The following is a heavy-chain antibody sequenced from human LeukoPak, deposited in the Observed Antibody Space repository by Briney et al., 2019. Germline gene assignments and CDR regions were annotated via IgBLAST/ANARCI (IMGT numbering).Heavy chain of an antibody. CDR1: GGTFSSYA. CDR3: ARVRVSYYMDV. Sequence: GASVKVSCKASGGTFSSYAISWVRQAPGQGLEWMGGIIPIFSTANYAQKFQGRVTITADKSTSTAYMELSSLRSEDTAVYYCARVRVSYYMDVWGKGTTVTVSS. V-gene: IGHV1-69*06. CDR2: IIPIFSTA. J-gene: IGHJ6*03.